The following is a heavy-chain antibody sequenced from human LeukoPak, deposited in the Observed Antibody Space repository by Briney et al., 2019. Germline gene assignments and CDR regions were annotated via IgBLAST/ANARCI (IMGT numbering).Heavy chain of an antibody. J-gene: IGHJ5*02. D-gene: IGHD3-3*01. V-gene: IGHV4-34*01. CDR2: INHSGST. CDR3: ARGNSYYDFWSGYRNWFDP. Sequence: SETLSLTCAVYGGSSSGYYWSWIRQPPGKGLEWIGEINHSGSTNYNPSLKSRVTISVDTSKNQFSLKLSSVTAADTAVYYCARGNSYYDFWSGYRNWFDPWGQGTLVTVSS. CDR1: GGSSSGYY.